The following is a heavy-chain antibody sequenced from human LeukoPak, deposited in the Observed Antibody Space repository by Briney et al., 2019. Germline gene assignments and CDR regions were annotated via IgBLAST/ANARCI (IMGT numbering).Heavy chain of an antibody. D-gene: IGHD5-18*01. V-gene: IGHV4-31*03. CDR3: ASRGYSSHRYAFDI. Sequence: SQTLSLTCTVSGGSISSGGYYWSWIRQHPGKGLEWIGYIYYSGSTYYNPSLKSRVTISVDTSKNQFSLKLSSVTAADTAVYYCASRGYSSHRYAFDIWGQGTMVTVSS. J-gene: IGHJ3*02. CDR1: GGSISSGGYY. CDR2: IYYSGST.